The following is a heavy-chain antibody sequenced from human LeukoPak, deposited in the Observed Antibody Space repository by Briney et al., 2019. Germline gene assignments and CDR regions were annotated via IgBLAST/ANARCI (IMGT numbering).Heavy chain of an antibody. V-gene: IGHV4-38-2*02. D-gene: IGHD2-15*01. J-gene: IGHJ5*02. Sequence: SETLSLTCTVSGYSISSGYYWGWIRQPPGKGLEWIGSIYHSGSTYYNPSLKSRVTISVDTSKNQFSLKLSSVTAADTAVYYCARAGGYCSGGSCYSEPPFDPWGQGTLVTVSS. CDR3: ARAGGYCSGGSCYSEPPFDP. CDR2: IYHSGST. CDR1: GYSISSGYY.